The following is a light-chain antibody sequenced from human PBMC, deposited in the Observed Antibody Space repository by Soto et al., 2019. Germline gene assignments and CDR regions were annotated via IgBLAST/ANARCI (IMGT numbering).Light chain of an antibody. J-gene: IGKJ1*01. CDR3: QQYGSSPGT. CDR1: QSISGSY. CDR2: GAS. V-gene: IGKV3-20*01. Sequence: EIVLTQSPGTLSLSPGERATLSCRASQSISGSYLAWYQQIPGQAPRLLMYGASSRATGIPDRFSGSGSGTDFTLTISRLEPEDFAVYFCQQYGSSPGTFGQGTKVEIK.